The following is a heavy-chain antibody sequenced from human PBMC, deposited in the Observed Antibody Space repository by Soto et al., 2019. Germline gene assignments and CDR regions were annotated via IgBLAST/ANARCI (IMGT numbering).Heavy chain of an antibody. D-gene: IGHD3-3*01. V-gene: IGHV3-30-3*01. J-gene: IGHJ6*02. CDR3: ARGITIPSGGMDV. CDR1: GFTFSSYA. CDR2: ISYDGSNK. Sequence: PGGSLRLSCAASGFTFSSYAMHWVRQAPGKGLEWVAVISYDGSNKYYADSVKGRFTISRDNSKNTLYLQMNSLRAEDTAVYYCARGITIPSGGMDVWGQGXTVTVYS.